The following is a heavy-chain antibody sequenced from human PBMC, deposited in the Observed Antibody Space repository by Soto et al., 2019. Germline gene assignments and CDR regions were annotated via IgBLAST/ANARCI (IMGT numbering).Heavy chain of an antibody. V-gene: IGHV3-30*03. J-gene: IGHJ3*02. Sequence: QVHLVESGGGVVQPGRSLRLSCAASGFLFSKFGMHWVRQAPGKGLLWVAVISSDGRSKYYGDSVKGRFTSSRDNSRNMLNLQMNNLRTEDTAVYYCTSPSGYYFGLRRNEEASETLGQGPKVAVSS. D-gene: IGHD3-10*01. CDR1: GFLFSKFG. CDR3: TSPSGYYFGLRRNEEASET. CDR2: ISSDGRSK.